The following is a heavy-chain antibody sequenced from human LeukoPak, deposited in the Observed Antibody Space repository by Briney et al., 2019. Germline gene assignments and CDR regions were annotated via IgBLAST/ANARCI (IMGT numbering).Heavy chain of an antibody. CDR2: IIPIFGTA. Sequence: ASVKVSCKASGGTFSSYAISWVRQAPGQGLEWMGGIIPIFGTANYAQKFQGRVTITADEPTSTAYMELSSLRSEDTAVYYCARKATVNSFDYWGQGTLVTVSS. V-gene: IGHV1-69*13. CDR1: GGTFSSYA. CDR3: ARKATVNSFDY. D-gene: IGHD4-17*01. J-gene: IGHJ4*02.